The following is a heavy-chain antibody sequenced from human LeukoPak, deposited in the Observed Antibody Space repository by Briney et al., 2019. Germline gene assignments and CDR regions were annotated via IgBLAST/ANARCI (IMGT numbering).Heavy chain of an antibody. CDR1: GGTFSSCA. J-gene: IGHJ6*02. Sequence: SVKVSCKASGGTFSSCAISWVRQAPGQGLEWMGRIIPIFGIANYAQKFQGRVTITADKSTSTAYMELSSLRSEDTAVYYCAREDLSTVATGTSGMDVWGQGTTVTVSS. CDR3: AREDLSTVATGTSGMDV. V-gene: IGHV1-69*04. CDR2: IIPIFGIA. D-gene: IGHD4-23*01.